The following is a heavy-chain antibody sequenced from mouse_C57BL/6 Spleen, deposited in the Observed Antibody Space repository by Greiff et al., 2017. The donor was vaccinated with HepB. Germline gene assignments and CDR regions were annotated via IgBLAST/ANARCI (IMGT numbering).Heavy chain of an antibody. CDR2: ISDGGSYT. J-gene: IGHJ3*01. CDR1: GFTFSSYA. V-gene: IGHV5-4*01. CDR3: ARVGDSTFAY. Sequence: EVQRVESGGGLVKPGGSLKLSCAASGFTFSSYAMSWVRQTPEKRLEWVATISDGGSYTYYPDNVKGRFTISRDNAKNNLYLQMSHLKSEDTAMYYCARVGDSTFAYWGQGTLVTVSA. D-gene: IGHD2-5*01.